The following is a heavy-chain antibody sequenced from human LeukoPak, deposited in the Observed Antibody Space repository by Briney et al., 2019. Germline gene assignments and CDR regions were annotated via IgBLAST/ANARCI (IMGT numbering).Heavy chain of an antibody. J-gene: IGHJ4*02. CDR2: IHYSGST. V-gene: IGHV4-59*01. Sequence: PSETLSLTCTVSGGSISSYYWSWIRQPPGKGLEWIGYIHYSGSTNYSPSLQSRITISVDTSKNQFSLKLSSVTAADTAVYYCASYQWGFDYWGQGTLVTVSS. D-gene: IGHD2-8*01. CDR1: GGSISSYY. CDR3: ASYQWGFDY.